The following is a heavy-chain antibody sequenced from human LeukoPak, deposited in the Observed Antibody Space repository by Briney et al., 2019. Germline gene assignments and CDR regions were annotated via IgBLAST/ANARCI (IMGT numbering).Heavy chain of an antibody. CDR3: TTDTRFGGSYSIGSGDC. CDR1: GFTFSNAW. V-gene: IGHV3-15*01. CDR2: IKSKTDGGTT. D-gene: IGHD3-10*01. J-gene: IGHJ4*02. Sequence: GGSLRLSCAASGFTFSNAWMSWVRQAPGKGLEWVGRIKSKTDGGTTDYAAPVKGRFTISRDDSKNTLYLQMNSLKTEGTAVYYCTTDTRFGGSYSIGSGDCWGQGTLVTVSS.